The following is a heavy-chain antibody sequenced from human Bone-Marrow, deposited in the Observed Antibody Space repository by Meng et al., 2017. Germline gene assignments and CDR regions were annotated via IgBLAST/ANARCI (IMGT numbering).Heavy chain of an antibody. D-gene: IGHD5-18*01. CDR3: ARDQQDSYGAPFDY. V-gene: IGHV3-11*04. CDR1: GFTFSDYY. Sequence: GESLKISCAASGFTFSDYYMSWIRQAPGKGLEWVSYISSSGSTIYYADSVKGRFTISRDNAKDSLYLQMNSLRAEDTAVYYCARDQQDSYGAPFDYWGQGALVTVSS. J-gene: IGHJ4*02. CDR2: ISSSGSTI.